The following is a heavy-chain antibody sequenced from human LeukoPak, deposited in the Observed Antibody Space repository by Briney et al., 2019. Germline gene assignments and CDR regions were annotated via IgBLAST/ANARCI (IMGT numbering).Heavy chain of an antibody. J-gene: IGHJ4*02. D-gene: IGHD6-19*01. CDR2: IYYSGST. Sequence: SETLSLTCTVSGGSISSSSYYWGWIRQPPGKGLEWIGSIYYSGSTYYNPSLKSRVTISVDTSKNQFSLKLSSVTAADTAVYYCARGPQWLRRFDYWGQGTLVTVSS. CDR1: GGSISSSSYY. V-gene: IGHV4-39*07. CDR3: ARGPQWLRRFDY.